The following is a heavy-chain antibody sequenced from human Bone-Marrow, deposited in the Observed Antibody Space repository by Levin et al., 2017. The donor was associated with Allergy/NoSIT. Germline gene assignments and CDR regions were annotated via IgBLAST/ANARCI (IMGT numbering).Heavy chain of an antibody. V-gene: IGHV3-23*01. D-gene: IGHD6-19*01. CDR2: IGNSGGNM. J-gene: IGHJ4*02. CDR1: GFNFGTYA. Sequence: GESLKISCATSGFNFGTYAMNWVRQPPGKGLEWVAGIGNSGGNMYYADSVTGRFSISRDNSKDTVFLQMNNLRVGDTAVYYCVKSGARIAVAGRYYFDSWGQGALVTVAS. CDR3: VKSGARIAVAGRYYFDS.